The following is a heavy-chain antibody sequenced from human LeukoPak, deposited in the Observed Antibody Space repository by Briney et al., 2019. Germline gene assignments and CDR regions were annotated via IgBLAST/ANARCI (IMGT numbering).Heavy chain of an antibody. V-gene: IGHV3-21*04. CDR1: GFTFSSYS. CDR3: ARRAGDYSHPYDY. Sequence: SGGSLRPSCAASGFTFSSYSMNWVRQAPGKGLEWVSSISSSSSYIYYTDSVKGRFTISRDNSKNTLYLQMNSLRAEDTAVYYCARRAGDYSHPYDYWGQGILVTVSS. CDR2: ISSSSSYI. D-gene: IGHD3-22*01. J-gene: IGHJ4*02.